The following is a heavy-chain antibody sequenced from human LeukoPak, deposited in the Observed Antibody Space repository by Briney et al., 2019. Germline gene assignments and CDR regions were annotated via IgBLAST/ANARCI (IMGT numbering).Heavy chain of an antibody. D-gene: IGHD5-12*01. V-gene: IGHV3-30*14. J-gene: IGHJ4*02. Sequence: GRSLRLSCAASGFTFSTYPMHWVRQAPGKGLEWVAVISNDGSNKYYADSVKGRFTISRDNSKNTLYLQMNSLRAEDTAVYYCARGPSGYHNTGGQGTLVTVSS. CDR1: GFTFSTYP. CDR2: ISNDGSNK. CDR3: ARGPSGYHNT.